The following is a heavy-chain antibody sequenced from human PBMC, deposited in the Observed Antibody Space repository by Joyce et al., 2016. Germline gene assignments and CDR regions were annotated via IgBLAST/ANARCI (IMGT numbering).Heavy chain of an antibody. CDR1: GYIFTDAY. D-gene: IGHD4-17*01. Sequence: VQLVQSGAELKQPGASVKVSCKASGYIFTDAYIHWLRQAPGRGLEWMGWVNPYSGDSKVAQKFQGWGGVTMTRNTSITTAYMELARLQSVDTAVYYCARSRSDESGDGNWFDPWGQGTLVTVSS. J-gene: IGHJ5*02. V-gene: IGHV1-2*04. CDR3: ARSRSDESGDGNWFDP. CDR2: VNPYSGDS.